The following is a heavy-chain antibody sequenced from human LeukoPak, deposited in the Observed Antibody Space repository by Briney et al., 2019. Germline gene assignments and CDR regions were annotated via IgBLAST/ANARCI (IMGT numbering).Heavy chain of an antibody. V-gene: IGHV3-49*03. CDR3: TRNLMYCSGGSCYSDGGDY. D-gene: IGHD2-15*01. CDR1: GFTFGDYA. J-gene: IGHJ4*02. Sequence: GGSLRLSCTASGFTFGDYAMSWFRQAPGKGLEWVGFIRSKAYGGTTEYAASVRGRFTISRDDSKSIAYLQMNSLKTEDTAVYYCTRNLMYCSGGSCYSDGGDYWGQGTLVTVSS. CDR2: IRSKAYGGTT.